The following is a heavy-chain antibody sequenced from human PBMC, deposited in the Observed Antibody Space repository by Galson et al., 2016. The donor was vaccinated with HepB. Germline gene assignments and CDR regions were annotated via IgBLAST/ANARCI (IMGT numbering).Heavy chain of an antibody. J-gene: IGHJ5*02. D-gene: IGHD1-1*01. CDR2: IAYDGSKK. CDR1: GFSFSAYA. Sequence: SLRLSCAASGFSFSAYAMHWVRQAPGKGLEWVTVIAYDGSKKYYADSVKGRFTISRDNSKNTLYLQMNSLRAEDTAVYYCARLDALELEGGGWFDPWGQGTRVTVSS. V-gene: IGHV3-30*14. CDR3: ARLDALELEGGGWFDP.